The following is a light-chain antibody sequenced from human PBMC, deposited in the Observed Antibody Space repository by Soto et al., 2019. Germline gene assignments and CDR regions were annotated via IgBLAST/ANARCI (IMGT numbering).Light chain of an antibody. V-gene: IGKV1-39*01. CDR3: QQSYPTPWT. J-gene: IGKJ1*01. CDR1: QSISSY. CDR2: AAS. Sequence: DIQMTQSPSSLSASVGDRVTITCLASQSISSYLNRYQQKPGKAPRFLMYAASFLQSGVPSRFSGSGSGTDFTLTINSLQPDDFETYYCQQSYPTPWTFGQGTTVDTK.